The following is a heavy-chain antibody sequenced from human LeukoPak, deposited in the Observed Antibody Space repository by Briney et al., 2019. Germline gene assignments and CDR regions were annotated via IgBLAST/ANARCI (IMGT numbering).Heavy chain of an antibody. CDR2: IKQDGREK. Sequence: GGSLRLSCAASGFTFSSYAMSWVRQAPGKGLEWVANIKQDGREKSYVDSVEGRFTISRDNAKNSLYLQMNSLRAEDTAIYYCTRVGYIDEGIDYWGQGTLVTVSS. CDR3: TRVGYIDEGIDY. V-gene: IGHV3-7*04. CDR1: GFTFSSYA. J-gene: IGHJ4*02. D-gene: IGHD5-24*01.